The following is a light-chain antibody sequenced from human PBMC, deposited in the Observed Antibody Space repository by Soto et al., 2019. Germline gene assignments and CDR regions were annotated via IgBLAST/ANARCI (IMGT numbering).Light chain of an antibody. CDR1: QSVSSY. CDR2: DVS. Sequence: EVVLTQSPDTLSLSPGGSATLSCRASQSVSSYLAWYQQRPGQALRLLIYDVSKRATGIPARLSGSGSRTDFTTTITSLEPEDFAIYFCHHRRNWPLTFGGGTKLEIK. V-gene: IGKV3-11*01. J-gene: IGKJ4*01. CDR3: HHRRNWPLT.